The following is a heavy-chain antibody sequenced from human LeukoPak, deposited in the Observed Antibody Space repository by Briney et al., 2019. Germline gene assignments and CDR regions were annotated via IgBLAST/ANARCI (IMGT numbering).Heavy chain of an antibody. CDR2: ISTRSSTM. Sequence: GGSLRLSCAASRFTFSNYNMNWVRQAPGKGLEWVSYISTRSSTMYYADSVKGRFTISRDNTKNSLYLQMNSLRAEDTAVYYCARDGWHSGYDFDYWGQGTLVTVSS. J-gene: IGHJ4*02. D-gene: IGHD5-12*01. V-gene: IGHV3-48*04. CDR1: RFTFSNYN. CDR3: ARDGWHSGYDFDY.